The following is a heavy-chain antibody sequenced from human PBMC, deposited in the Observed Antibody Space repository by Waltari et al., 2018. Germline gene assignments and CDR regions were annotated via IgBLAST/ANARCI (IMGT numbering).Heavy chain of an antibody. CDR2: IYYSGST. D-gene: IGHD1-26*01. CDR3: ARREAFDI. CDR1: GFTFSSYS. J-gene: IGHJ3*02. V-gene: IGHV4-38-2*01. Sequence: VQLVESGGGLVQPGGSLRLSCAASGFTFSSYSMNWVRQAPGKGLEWIGSIYYSGSTYYNPSLKSRVTISVDTSKNQFSLKLSSVTAADTAVYYCARREAFDIWGQGTMVTVSS.